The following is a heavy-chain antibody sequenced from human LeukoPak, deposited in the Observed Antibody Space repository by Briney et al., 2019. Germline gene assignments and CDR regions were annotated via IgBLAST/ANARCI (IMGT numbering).Heavy chain of an antibody. V-gene: IGHV1-69*01. CDR1: GGTFSSYA. Sequence: SVKVSCKASGGTFSSYAISWVRQAPGQGLEWMGGIIPIFGTANYAQKFQGRVTITADESTSAAYMELSSLRSEDTAVYYCARSGISPRRYYDILTGYYYYFDYWGQGTLVTVSS. J-gene: IGHJ4*02. CDR3: ARSGISPRRYYDILTGYYYYFDY. D-gene: IGHD3-9*01. CDR2: IIPIFGTA.